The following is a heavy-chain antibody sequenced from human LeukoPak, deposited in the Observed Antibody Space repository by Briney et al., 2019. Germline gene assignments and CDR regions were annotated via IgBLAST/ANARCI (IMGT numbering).Heavy chain of an antibody. Sequence: SETLSLTCTVSGGSISSYDWSWIRQPAGKGLEWIGRIYTRGSTNYNPSLKSRVSMSVDTSKKQFSLKLSSVTAADTAVYYCARWPVEMATIRDAFDIWGQGTMVTVSS. CDR3: ARWPVEMATIRDAFDI. CDR1: GGSISSYD. J-gene: IGHJ3*02. CDR2: IYTRGST. D-gene: IGHD5-24*01. V-gene: IGHV4-4*07.